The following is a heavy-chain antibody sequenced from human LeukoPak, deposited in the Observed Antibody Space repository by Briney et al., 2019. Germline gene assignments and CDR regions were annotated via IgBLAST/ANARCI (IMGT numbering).Heavy chain of an antibody. V-gene: IGHV1-8*01. Sequence: ASVTVSCTASGYTFTSYDFNWVRQATGQRPEWMGWMSPNSGDTGYARKFQGRVSMTRATSISTAYLELSSLTFEDTAVYYCARTPPKGDIDYWGQGTLVTVSS. CDR2: MSPNSGDT. J-gene: IGHJ4*02. D-gene: IGHD2-21*02. CDR1: GYTFTSYD. CDR3: ARTPPKGDIDY.